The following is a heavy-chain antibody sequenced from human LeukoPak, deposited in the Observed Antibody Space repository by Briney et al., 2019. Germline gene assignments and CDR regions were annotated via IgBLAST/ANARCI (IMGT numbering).Heavy chain of an antibody. CDR1: GFTFSSYA. V-gene: IGHV3-30-3*01. Sequence: TGGSLRLSCAASGFTFSSYAMHWVRQAPGKGLEWVAVISYDGSNKYYADSVKGRFTISRDNSKNTLYLQMNSLRAEDTAVYYCARDKRYSSPELDYWGQGTLVTVSS. D-gene: IGHD6-13*01. CDR3: ARDKRYSSPELDY. J-gene: IGHJ4*02. CDR2: ISYDGSNK.